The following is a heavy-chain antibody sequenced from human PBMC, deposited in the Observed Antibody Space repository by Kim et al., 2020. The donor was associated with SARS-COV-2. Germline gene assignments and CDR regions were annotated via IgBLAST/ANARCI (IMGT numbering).Heavy chain of an antibody. D-gene: IGHD6-19*01. CDR3: ASIAVAGLSWRGPEDYYYGMDV. Sequence: GGSLRLSCAASGFTFSSYWMHWVRQAPGKGLVWVSRINSDGSSTSYADSVKGRFTISRDNAKNTLYLQMNSLRAEDTAVYYCASIAVAGLSWRGPEDYYYGMDVWGQGTTVTVSS. J-gene: IGHJ6*02. CDR1: GFTFSSYW. CDR2: INSDGSST. V-gene: IGHV3-74*01.